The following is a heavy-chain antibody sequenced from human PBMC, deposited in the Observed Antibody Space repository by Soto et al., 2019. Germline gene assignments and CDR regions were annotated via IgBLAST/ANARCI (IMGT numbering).Heavy chain of an antibody. CDR1: GYTFTSYA. CDR3: ARDYDILTAPFTGWFDP. CDR2: INAGNGNT. J-gene: IGHJ5*02. D-gene: IGHD3-9*01. V-gene: IGHV1-3*01. Sequence: QVQLVQSGAEVKKPGASVKVSCKASGYTFTSYAMHWVRQAPGQRLEWMGWINAGNGNTKYSQKFQGRVTITRDTSASTAYMELSSLRSEDTAVYYCARDYDILTAPFTGWFDPWGQGTLVTVSS.